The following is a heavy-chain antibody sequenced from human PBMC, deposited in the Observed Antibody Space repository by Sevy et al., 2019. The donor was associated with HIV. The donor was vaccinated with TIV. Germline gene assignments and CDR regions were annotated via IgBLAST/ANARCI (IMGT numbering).Heavy chain of an antibody. V-gene: IGHV3-30*19. CDR2: IWYDGINK. Sequence: GGSLRLSCAASGFTFSSYGMHWVRQAPGKGLEWVAVIWYDGINKYYADSVKGRFTISRDNSKNTLYLQMNSLRAEDTAVYYCARDGVSSGWYRGYYFDYWGQGTLVTVSS. CDR1: GFTFSSYG. J-gene: IGHJ4*02. D-gene: IGHD6-19*01. CDR3: ARDGVSSGWYRGYYFDY.